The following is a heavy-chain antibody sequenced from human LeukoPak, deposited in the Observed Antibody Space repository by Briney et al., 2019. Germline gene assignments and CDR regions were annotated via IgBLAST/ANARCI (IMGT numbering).Heavy chain of an antibody. Sequence: PSETLSLTCTVSGGSISSGSYYWGWIRQPAGKGLEWIGRIYTSGSTYYNPSLKSRVTISVDTSKNQFSLKLSSVTAADTAVYYCARGVGGYCSGGSCYSGPNWFDPWGQGTLVTVSS. J-gene: IGHJ5*02. D-gene: IGHD2-15*01. CDR2: IYTSGST. CDR3: ARGVGGYCSGGSCYSGPNWFDP. CDR1: GGSISSGSYY. V-gene: IGHV4-61*02.